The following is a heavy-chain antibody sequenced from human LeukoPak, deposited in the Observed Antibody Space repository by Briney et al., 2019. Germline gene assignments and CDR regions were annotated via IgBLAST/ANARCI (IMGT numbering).Heavy chain of an antibody. J-gene: IGHJ4*02. CDR1: GGSFSGYY. CDR2: INHSGST. Sequence: SETLSLTCAVYGGSFSGYYWSWIRQPPGKGLEWIGEINHSGSTYYNPSLKSRVTISVDTSKNQFSLKLTSVTAADTAVYYCATSMVRGICFYWGQGTLVTVSS. D-gene: IGHD3-10*01. V-gene: IGHV4-34*01. CDR3: ATSMVRGICFY.